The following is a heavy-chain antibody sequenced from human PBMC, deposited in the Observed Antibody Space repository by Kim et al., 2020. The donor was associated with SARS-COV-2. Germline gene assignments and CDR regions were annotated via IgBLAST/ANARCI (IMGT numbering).Heavy chain of an antibody. CDR3: ARGRRARWYQPRNYYGMDV. CDR2: INHSGST. CDR1: GGSFSGYY. J-gene: IGHJ6*02. V-gene: IGHV4-34*01. D-gene: IGHD2-15*01. Sequence: SETLSLTCAVYGGSFSGYYWSWIRQPPGKGLEWIGEINHSGSTNYNPSLKSRVTISVDTSKNQFSLKLSSVTAADTAVYYCARGRRARWYQPRNYYGMDVWGQGTTVTVSS.